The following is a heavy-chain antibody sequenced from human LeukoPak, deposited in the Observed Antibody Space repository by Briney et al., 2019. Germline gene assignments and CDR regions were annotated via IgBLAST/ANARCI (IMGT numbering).Heavy chain of an antibody. CDR2: ISYDGSNK. V-gene: IGHV3-30-3*01. Sequence: GGSLRLSCAASGFTFSSYAMHWVRQAPGKGLEWVAVISYDGSNKYYADSVKGRFTISRDNSKNTLYLQMNSLRAEDTAVYYCAGPPKAMIVVVNPFCDYWGQGTLVTVSS. CDR1: GFTFSSYA. J-gene: IGHJ4*02. CDR3: AGPPKAMIVVVNPFCDY. D-gene: IGHD3-22*01.